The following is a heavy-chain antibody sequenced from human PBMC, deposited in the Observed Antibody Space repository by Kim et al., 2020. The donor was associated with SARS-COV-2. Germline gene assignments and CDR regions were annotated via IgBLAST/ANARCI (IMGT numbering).Heavy chain of an antibody. CDR1: GFTFSTYA. Sequence: GGSLRRSCSASGFTFSTYAMCWVRQAPGKGLEYVSSISRSGRTTYYADSMKGRSTISRDKSKNTLYLQVSSLRPEDTAVYYCVKEVMPTSGTNDLDYWGQDALVTVSS. V-gene: IGHV3-64D*09. CDR2: ISRSGRTT. CDR3: VKEVMPTSGTNDLDY. J-gene: IGHJ1*01. D-gene: IGHD2-8*01.